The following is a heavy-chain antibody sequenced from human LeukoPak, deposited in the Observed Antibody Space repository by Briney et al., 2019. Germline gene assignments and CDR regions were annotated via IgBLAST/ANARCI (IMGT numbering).Heavy chain of an antibody. CDR2: ISSKGSST. CDR3: ARVKWDVPPRTDLNWFDP. V-gene: IGHV3-11*01. CDR1: GFTFSDYY. Sequence: GGSLRLSCTASGFTFSDYYMSWIRQTPGKGLEWVSYISSKGSSTYYADSVKGRFTVSRDNAENSVFLQMNSLRGDDTAVYYCARVKWDVPPRTDLNWFDPWGQGTLVTVSS. D-gene: IGHD1-26*01. J-gene: IGHJ5*02.